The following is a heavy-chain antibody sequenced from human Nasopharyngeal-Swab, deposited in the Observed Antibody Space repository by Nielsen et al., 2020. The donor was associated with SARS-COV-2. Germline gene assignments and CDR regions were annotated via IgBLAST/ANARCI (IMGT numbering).Heavy chain of an antibody. V-gene: IGHV3-23*01. D-gene: IGHD2-2*01. J-gene: IGHJ4*02. CDR3: AKGVDYCSSTSCHEPYFDY. Sequence: GGSLRLSCAASGFTFSSYAMSWVRQAPGKGLEWVSAISGSGGSTYYADSVKGRFTISRDNSKNTLYLQMNSLRAEDTAVYYCAKGVDYCSSTSCHEPYFDYWGQGTLVTVSS. CDR1: GFTFSSYA. CDR2: ISGSGGST.